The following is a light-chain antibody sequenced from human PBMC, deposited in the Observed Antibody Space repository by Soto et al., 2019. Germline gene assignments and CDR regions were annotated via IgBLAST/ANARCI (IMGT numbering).Light chain of an antibody. CDR2: EVT. CDR3: SSYAGSNNIGF. Sequence: QSVLTQPPSASGSPGQSVTISCTGTSSDVGGYNYVSWYQQHPGKAPKLMIYEVTKRPSGVPDRFSGSKSGNTASLTVSGLQAEDXADYYCSSYAGSNNIGFSGTGTKVTVL. V-gene: IGLV2-8*01. J-gene: IGLJ1*01. CDR1: SSDVGGYNY.